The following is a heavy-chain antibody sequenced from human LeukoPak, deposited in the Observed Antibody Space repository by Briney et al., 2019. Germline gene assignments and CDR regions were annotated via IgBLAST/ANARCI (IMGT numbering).Heavy chain of an antibody. CDR1: AGSISSSRYY. CDR2: IYYSGTT. Sequence: SETLSLTCTVSAGSISSSRYYWGWIRQPPGKGLEWIGSIYYSGTTYYNPSLQSRVTISVDTSKNQFSLKVSSVTAADTAVYYCAIASAWNGDYFDYRGQGTLVTVSS. J-gene: IGHJ4*02. V-gene: IGHV4-39*01. CDR3: AIASAWNGDYFDY. D-gene: IGHD1-1*01.